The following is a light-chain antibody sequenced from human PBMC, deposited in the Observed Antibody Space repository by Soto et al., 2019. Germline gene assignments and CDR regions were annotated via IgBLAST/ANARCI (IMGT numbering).Light chain of an antibody. V-gene: IGKV1-13*02. CDR2: AAS. CDR1: KGISSS. J-gene: IGKJ5*01. CDR3: QQFNSYSIT. Sequence: AIQLTQSPSSLSASVGDRVTITCRASKGISSSLAWYQQKPGKPPKLLIYAASSLESGVPSRFSGSGSGTDFTFIIRSLQPEDFATYYCQQFNSYSITFGQGTRLEIK.